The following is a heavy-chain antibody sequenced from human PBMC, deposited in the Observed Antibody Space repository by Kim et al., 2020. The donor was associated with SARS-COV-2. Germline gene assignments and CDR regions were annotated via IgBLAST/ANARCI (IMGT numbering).Heavy chain of an antibody. CDR3: ARVGKQQLVLDAFDI. J-gene: IGHJ3*02. Sequence: ASVKVSCKASGYTFTGYYMHWVRQAPGQGLEWMGWINPNSGGTNYAQKFQGWVTMTSDTSISTAYMELSRLRSDDTAVYYCARVGKQQLVLDAFDIWGQGTIVTLSS. CDR2: INPNSGGT. CDR1: GYTFTGYY. V-gene: IGHV1-2*04. D-gene: IGHD6-13*01.